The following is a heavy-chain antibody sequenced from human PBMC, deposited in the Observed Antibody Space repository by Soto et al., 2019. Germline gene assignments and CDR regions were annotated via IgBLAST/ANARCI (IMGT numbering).Heavy chain of an antibody. CDR1: GFSLNTPGAG. D-gene: IGHD4-17*01. CDR3: AHRGYGDYPRDNWFDP. V-gene: IGHV2-5*01. J-gene: IGHJ5*02. CDR2: IYWNDDE. Sequence: QITLKESGPTLVKPTQTLTLTCTFSGFSLNTPGAGVGWIRKPPGKALEWLAVIYWNDDERYSPSLKSKLTITKDASKDQVVLTMTNMDPVDTATYYCAHRGYGDYPRDNWFDPWGQGTLVTVSS.